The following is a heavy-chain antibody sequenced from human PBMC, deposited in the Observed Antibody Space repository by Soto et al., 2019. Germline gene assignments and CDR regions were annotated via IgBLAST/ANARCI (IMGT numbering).Heavy chain of an antibody. V-gene: IGHV3-21*01. CDR1: GFTFSSYS. Sequence: PGGSLRLSCAASGFTFSSYSMNWVRQAPGKGLEWVSSISSSSSYIYYADSVKGRFTISRDNAKNSLYLQMNSLRAEDTAVYYCARDFSVGDSSGGSNYYYGMDVWGQGTTVTV. D-gene: IGHD6-19*01. CDR3: ARDFSVGDSSGGSNYYYGMDV. CDR2: ISSSSSYI. J-gene: IGHJ6*02.